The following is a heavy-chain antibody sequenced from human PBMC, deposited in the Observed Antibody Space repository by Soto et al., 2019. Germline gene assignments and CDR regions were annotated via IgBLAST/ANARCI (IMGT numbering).Heavy chain of an antibody. D-gene: IGHD2-21*01. CDR3: AREPAIAKPEGVDF. CDR1: GYTFSDYY. V-gene: IGHV1-2*02. CDR2: INPNSGGT. J-gene: IGHJ4*02. Sequence: ASVKVSCKASGYTFSDYYIHWVRQAPGQRLEWMGWINPNSGGTKYAPKFQGGVTMTRDTSITTAYMELSRLRSGDTAVYYCAREPAIAKPEGVDFWGQGTLVTVSS.